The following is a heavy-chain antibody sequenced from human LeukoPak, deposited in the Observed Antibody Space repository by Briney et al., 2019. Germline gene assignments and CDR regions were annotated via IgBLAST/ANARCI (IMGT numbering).Heavy chain of an antibody. V-gene: IGHV3-11*01. CDR1: GFTFSDTY. CDR2: ISPSGTDI. D-gene: IGHD1-14*01. Sequence: GESLRLSCAVSGFTFSDTYMTWIRQAAGKGLDSLSYISPSGTDISYADPVKGRFTISRDNAKNSLYLQMNSLRVEDTAVYYCTRDPRNLDYWGQGTLVTVSS. J-gene: IGHJ4*02. CDR3: TRDPRNLDY.